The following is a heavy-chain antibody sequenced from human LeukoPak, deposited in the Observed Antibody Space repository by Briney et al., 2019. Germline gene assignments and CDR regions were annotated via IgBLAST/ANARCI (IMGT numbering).Heavy chain of an antibody. CDR2: IWYDGSNK. CDR1: GFTFSSYG. V-gene: IGHV3-33*06. J-gene: IGHJ4*02. Sequence: GRSLRLSCAASGFTFSSYGMHWVRQAPGKGLEGVAVIWYDGSNKYYADSVKGRFTISRDNSKNTLYLQMNSLRAEDTAVYYCAKGLSIPPYFDYWGQGTLVTVSS. D-gene: IGHD2/OR15-2a*01. CDR3: AKGLSIPPYFDY.